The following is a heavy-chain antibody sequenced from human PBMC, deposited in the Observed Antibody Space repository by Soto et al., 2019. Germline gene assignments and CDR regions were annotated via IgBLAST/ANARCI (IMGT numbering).Heavy chain of an antibody. CDR3: ARLQSWHELVWWFDS. CDR1: GYTFTSYA. D-gene: IGHD3-9*01. V-gene: IGHV1-3*01. J-gene: IGHJ5*01. Sequence: ASVKVSCKASGYTFTSYAMHWVRQAPGQRLEWMGWINAGNGNTKYSQKFKGRVTMTRDTSASTVYMELNSLTSEDTAVYYCARLQSWHELVWWFDSWGQGTLVTVYS. CDR2: INAGNGNT.